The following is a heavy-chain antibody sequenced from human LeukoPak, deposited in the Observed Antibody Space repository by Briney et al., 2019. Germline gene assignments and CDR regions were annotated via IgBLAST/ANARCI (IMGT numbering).Heavy chain of an antibody. CDR2: ISAYNGNT. V-gene: IGHV1-18*01. CDR1: GYNFTSYG. Sequence: ASVKVSCKASGYNFTSYGISWARQAPGQGLEWMGWISAYNGNTNYAQKLQGRVTMTTDTSTSTAYMELRSLRSDDTAVYYCARAVSPWKLRWNDQKPYYYGMDVWGQGTTVTVSS. D-gene: IGHD1-1*01. J-gene: IGHJ6*02. CDR3: ARAVSPWKLRWNDQKPYYYGMDV.